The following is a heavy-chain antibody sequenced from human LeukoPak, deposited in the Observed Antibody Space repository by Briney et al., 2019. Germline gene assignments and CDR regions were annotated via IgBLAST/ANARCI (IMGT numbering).Heavy chain of an antibody. CDR1: GGPFSGYY. Sequence: SETLSLTCAVYGGPFSGYYWSWIRQPPGKGLEWIGEINHSGSTNYNPSLKSRVTISVDTSKNQFSLKLSSVTAADTAVYYCARVVGYCSGGSCYPLPYYYYGMDVWGKGTTVTVSS. D-gene: IGHD2-15*01. CDR3: ARVVGYCSGGSCYPLPYYYYGMDV. CDR2: INHSGST. J-gene: IGHJ6*04. V-gene: IGHV4-34*01.